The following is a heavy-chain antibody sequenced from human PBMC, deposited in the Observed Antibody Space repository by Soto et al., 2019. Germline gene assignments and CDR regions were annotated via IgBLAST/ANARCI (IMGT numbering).Heavy chain of an antibody. V-gene: IGHV5-51*01. J-gene: IGHJ6*02. CDR1: GYSFNKYW. Sequence: GESLKLSCKGSGYSFNKYWIGWVRQMPGKGLEWMGVIYPGDSDIRYVPSFQGQVTISVDKTTSTAYLQWRRLKVSDTAVYYCARHYYPTPKLNSYFFYGLDVWGQGTTVTVSS. CDR3: ARHYYPTPKLNSYFFYGLDV. D-gene: IGHD2-15*01. CDR2: IYPGDSDI.